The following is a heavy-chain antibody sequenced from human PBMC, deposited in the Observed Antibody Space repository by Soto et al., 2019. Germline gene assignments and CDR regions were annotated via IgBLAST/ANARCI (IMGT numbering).Heavy chain of an antibody. CDR3: ARVKVDLGAFDI. J-gene: IGHJ3*02. CDR1: GGSISSGGYY. CDR2: IYYSGST. Sequence: SETLSLTCTVSGGSISSGGYYWSWIRQRPGKGLEWIGYIYYSGSTYYNPSLKSRVTISVDTSKNQFSLKLSSVTAADTAVYYCARVKVDLGAFDIWGQGTMVTVSS. V-gene: IGHV4-31*03. D-gene: IGHD5-12*01.